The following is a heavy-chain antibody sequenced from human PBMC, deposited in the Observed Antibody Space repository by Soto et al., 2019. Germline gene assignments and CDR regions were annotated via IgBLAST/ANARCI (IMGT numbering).Heavy chain of an antibody. D-gene: IGHD3-3*01. Sequence: TSVKLSCEVCGDSLTDLSMHWVRQAPGKGLEWMGGFDPEDGETIYAQKFQGRVTMTEDTSTDTAYMELSSLRSEDTAVYYCATGTYYDFWSGLDYWGQGTLVTVS. CDR1: GDSLTDLS. J-gene: IGHJ4*02. CDR3: ATGTYYDFWSGLDY. CDR2: FDPEDGET. V-gene: IGHV1-24*01.